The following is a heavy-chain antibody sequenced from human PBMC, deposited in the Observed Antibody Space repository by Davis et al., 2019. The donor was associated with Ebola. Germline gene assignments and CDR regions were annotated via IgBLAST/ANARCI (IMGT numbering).Heavy chain of an antibody. CDR3: AKSGLSFGVVKYHYGMDV. CDR2: ISGSGGST. CDR1: VITFSSYA. D-gene: IGHD3-3*01. Sequence: GESLKISCTDSVITFSSYAMTWVRQAPGKGLEWVSAISGSGGSTYYADSVKGRFTISRDNSKNTLYLQLNSLRPEDTAVYYCAKSGLSFGVVKYHYGMDVWGKGTTVTVSS. V-gene: IGHV3-23*01. J-gene: IGHJ6*04.